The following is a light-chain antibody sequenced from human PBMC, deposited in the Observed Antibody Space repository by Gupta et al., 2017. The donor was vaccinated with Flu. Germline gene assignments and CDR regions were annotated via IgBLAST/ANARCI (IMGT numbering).Light chain of an antibody. CDR3: QSFGSSYV. J-gene: IGLJ1*01. CDR2: EDS. CDR1: GGSIGSNY. V-gene: IGLV6-57*01. Sequence: STGKTVTISCTRSGGSIGSNYVQWYQQRPGRSPTIVIYEDSQRASGVPNRFSGSIDSSSNSASLTISGLETDDEADYYCQSFGSSYVFGTGTRVAVL.